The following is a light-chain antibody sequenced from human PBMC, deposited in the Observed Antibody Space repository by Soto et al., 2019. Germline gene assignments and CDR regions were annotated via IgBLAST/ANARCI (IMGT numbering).Light chain of an antibody. Sequence: DIVMTQSPDSLAVSLGERATINCKSSQSVLYSSNNKNYLAWYKQKPGQPPKLLIYWASTRESGVPDRFSGSGSGTDFTLTISSLKAEDVAVYYCQQYYSTPLTFGGGTKVDIK. CDR1: QSVLYSSNNKNY. CDR2: WAS. V-gene: IGKV4-1*01. J-gene: IGKJ4*01. CDR3: QQYYSTPLT.